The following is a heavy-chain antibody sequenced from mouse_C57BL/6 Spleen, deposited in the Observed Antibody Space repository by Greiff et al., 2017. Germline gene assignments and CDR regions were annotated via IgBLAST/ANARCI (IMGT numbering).Heavy chain of an antibody. D-gene: IGHD4-1*01. CDR3: ARRTGTGRDYFDY. CDR2: IDPSDSET. V-gene: IGHV1-52*01. J-gene: IGHJ2*01. CDR1: GYTFTSYW. Sequence: QVQLQQPGAELVRPGSSVKLSCKASGYTFTSYWMHWVKQRPIQGLEWIGNIDPSDSETHYNQKFKDKATLTVDKSSSTAYMQLSSLRSEDSAVYYCARRTGTGRDYFDYWGQGTTLTVSS.